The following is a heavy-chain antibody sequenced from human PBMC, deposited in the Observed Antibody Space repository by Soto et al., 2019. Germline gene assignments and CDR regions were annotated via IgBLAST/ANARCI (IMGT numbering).Heavy chain of an antibody. CDR2: INPSGGST. Sequence: ASAEVSSKASGYTFTSYNMHWVRQAPGQRHERIGIINPSGGSTSYAQKFQGRVTMTRDTSTSTVYMELSSLRSEDTAVYFCARGYSGYDFPPPENNWFDPWGQGTLVTVSS. J-gene: IGHJ5*02. D-gene: IGHD5-12*01. CDR3: ARGYSGYDFPPPENNWFDP. CDR1: GYTFTSYN. V-gene: IGHV1-46*01.